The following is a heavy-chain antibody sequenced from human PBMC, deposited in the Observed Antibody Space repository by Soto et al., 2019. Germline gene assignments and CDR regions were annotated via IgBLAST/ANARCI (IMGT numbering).Heavy chain of an antibody. CDR2: IYSCGST. D-gene: IGHD1-26*01. V-gene: IGHV3-66*04. CDR1: GFTVSSNY. J-gene: IGHJ6*02. CDR3: ASQSGPGYYYGMDV. Sequence: PGGSLRLSCAASGFTVSSNYMSWVRQAPGKGLEWVSVIYSCGSTYYADSVKGRFTISRDNSKNTLYLQMNSLRAEDTAVYYCASQSGPGYYYGMDVWGQGTTVTVSS.